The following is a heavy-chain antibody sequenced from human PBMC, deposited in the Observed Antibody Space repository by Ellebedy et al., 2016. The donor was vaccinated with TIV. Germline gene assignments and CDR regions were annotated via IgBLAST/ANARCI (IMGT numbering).Heavy chain of an antibody. CDR1: GFIVSSNY. J-gene: IGHJ3*01. CDR3: ALYRRAFDV. D-gene: IGHD2-15*01. CDR2: IHSDGDT. Sequence: GESLKISCAASGFIVSSNYMTWVRQAPGKGLEWVSNIHSDGDTHYADSVKGRFTISRDNSKNTLYLQMNSLRAEDTAVYYCALYRRAFDVWGQGTMVTVSS. V-gene: IGHV3-53*01.